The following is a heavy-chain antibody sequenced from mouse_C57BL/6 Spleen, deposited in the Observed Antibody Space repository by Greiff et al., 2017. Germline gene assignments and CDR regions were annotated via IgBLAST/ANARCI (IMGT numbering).Heavy chain of an antibody. CDR1: GYSFTGYY. CDR3: ARSGQDYFDY. J-gene: IGHJ2*01. V-gene: IGHV1-42*01. Sequence: VQLQQSGPELVKPGASVKISCKASGYSFTGYYMNWVKQSPEKSLEWIGEINPSTGGTTYNQKFKAKATLTVDKSASTAYMQLKSLTSEDSAVXYGARSGQDYFDYWGQGTTLTVSS. CDR2: INPSTGGT. D-gene: IGHD3-3*01.